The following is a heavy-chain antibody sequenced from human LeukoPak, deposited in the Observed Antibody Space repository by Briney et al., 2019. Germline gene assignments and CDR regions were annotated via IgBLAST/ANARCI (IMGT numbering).Heavy chain of an antibody. V-gene: IGHV4-39*01. D-gene: IGHD3-22*01. CDR3: ARQQAYYENGGKPFDY. J-gene: IGHJ4*02. Sequence: PSETLSLTCTVSGGSISSSSYYWGWIRQPPGKGLEWIGSLYYSGSTYYNPSLKSRVTISVDTSKNQFSLRLTSVTAADTAVYYCARQQAYYENGGKPFDYWGQGTLVTVSS. CDR2: LYYSGST. CDR1: GGSISSSSYY.